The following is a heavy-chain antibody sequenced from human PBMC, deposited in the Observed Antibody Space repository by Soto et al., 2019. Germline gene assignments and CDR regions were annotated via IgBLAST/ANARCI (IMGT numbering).Heavy chain of an antibody. Sequence: PSETLSLTCTVSGGSISSYYWGWIRQPPAKGLEWFGCIYFIWSTYYNPSLKSRVTISVDTSKNQFSLKLSSVTAADTAVYYCASTPHYYDSSGYYYDDYWGQGTLVTVSS. CDR2: IYFIWST. D-gene: IGHD3-22*01. V-gene: IGHV4-39*01. CDR1: GGSISSYY. CDR3: ASTPHYYDSSGYYYDDY. J-gene: IGHJ4*02.